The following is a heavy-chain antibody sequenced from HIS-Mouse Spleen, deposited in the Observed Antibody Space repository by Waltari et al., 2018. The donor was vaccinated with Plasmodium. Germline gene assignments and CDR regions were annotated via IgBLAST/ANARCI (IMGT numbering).Heavy chain of an antibody. CDR2: IYYSGST. D-gene: IGHD1-7*01. Sequence: QLQLQESGPGLVKPSETLSLTCTVRGGSISSSRYSWGWIRQPPGKGLEWIGSIYYSGSTYYNPSLKSRVTISVDTSKNQFSLKLSSVTAADTAVYYCARDRITGTSYFDYWGQGTLVTVSS. J-gene: IGHJ4*02. CDR3: ARDRITGTSYFDY. V-gene: IGHV4-39*07. CDR1: GGSISSSRYS.